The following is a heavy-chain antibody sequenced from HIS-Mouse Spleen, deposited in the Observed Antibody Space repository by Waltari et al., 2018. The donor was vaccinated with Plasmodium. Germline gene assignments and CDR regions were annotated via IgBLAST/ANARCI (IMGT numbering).Heavy chain of an antibody. V-gene: IGHV2-70*15. CDR3: ARTTYSSSSAKDYYYGMDV. J-gene: IGHJ6*02. CDR2: IDWDDDK. CDR1: GFSLSTSGPC. Sequence: QVTLRESGPALVTPTQTLTLTCTFSGFSLSTSGPCVIWIRQPPVMALERIASIDWDDDKYYRTAQKTRLTISKDTSKNQVVLTMTNMDPVDTATYYCARTTYSSSSAKDYYYGMDVWGQGTTVTVSS. D-gene: IGHD6-6*01.